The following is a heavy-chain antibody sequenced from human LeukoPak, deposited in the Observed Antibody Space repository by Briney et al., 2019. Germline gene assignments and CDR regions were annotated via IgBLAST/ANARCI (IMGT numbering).Heavy chain of an antibody. Sequence: SETLSLTCTVSGGSISSHYWSWIRQPPGKGLEWIRYIYYSGSTNYNPSLKSRVTISVDTSKNQFSLKLSSVTAADTAVYYCAREYCSSTSCYLDYWGQGTLVTVSS. V-gene: IGHV4-59*11. D-gene: IGHD2-2*01. J-gene: IGHJ4*02. CDR2: IYYSGST. CDR1: GGSISSHY. CDR3: AREYCSSTSCYLDY.